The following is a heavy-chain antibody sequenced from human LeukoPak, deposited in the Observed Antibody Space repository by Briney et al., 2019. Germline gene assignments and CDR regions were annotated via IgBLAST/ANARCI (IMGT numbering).Heavy chain of an antibody. J-gene: IGHJ4*02. V-gene: IGHV3-73*01. CDR2: IRTRANSYAT. Sequence: GGSLRLSCAASGFTFSGSAIHWVRQDSGKGLEWVGRIRTRANSYATAYAASVKGRFIISRDNSKNTLYLQMNSLRAEDTAVYYCAKVKALLWFGEFDYWGQGTLVTVSS. D-gene: IGHD3-10*01. CDR1: GFTFSGSA. CDR3: AKVKALLWFGEFDY.